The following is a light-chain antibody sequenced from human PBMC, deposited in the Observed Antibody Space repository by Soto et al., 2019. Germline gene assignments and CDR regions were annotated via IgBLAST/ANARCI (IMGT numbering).Light chain of an antibody. V-gene: IGLV2-14*01. J-gene: IGLJ2*01. CDR2: EVS. CDR1: SSDVGGYNY. Sequence: QSALTQPASVSGSPGQSITISCTGTSSDVGGYNYVSWYQQHPGKAPKLMIYEVSNRPSGVSNRFSGSKSGNTASLTISGLQAEDEAYYYCSSYTSRVVFGGGTKLTVL. CDR3: SSYTSRVV.